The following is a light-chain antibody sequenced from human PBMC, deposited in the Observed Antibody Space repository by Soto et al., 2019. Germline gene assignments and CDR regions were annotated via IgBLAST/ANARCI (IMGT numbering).Light chain of an antibody. CDR1: SSNIGAGYD. J-gene: IGLJ1*01. V-gene: IGLV1-40*01. Sequence: QSVLTQPPSVSGAPGQRVTVSCSGTSSNIGAGYDVHWYQQFPGTAPKLLIYGDNNRPSGVPDRFSGSKSGTSASLAITGLQAEDEADYYCQSYDTRLSAHVFGTGTKLTAL. CDR2: GDN. CDR3: QSYDTRLSAHV.